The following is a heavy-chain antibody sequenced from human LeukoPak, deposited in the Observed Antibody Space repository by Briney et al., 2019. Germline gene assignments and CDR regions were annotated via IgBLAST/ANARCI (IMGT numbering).Heavy chain of an antibody. CDR2: ISWNSGSI. CDR1: GFTFDDYA. J-gene: IGHJ4*02. D-gene: IGHD3-10*01. V-gene: IGHV3-9*01. CDR3: AKGFSLGAGYFDY. Sequence: GRSLRLSCAASGFTFDDYAMHWVRQAPGKGLEWVSGISWNSGSIGYADSVKGRFTISRDNAKNSLYLQMNSLRAEDTALYYCAKGFSLGAGYFDYWGQGTLVTVSS.